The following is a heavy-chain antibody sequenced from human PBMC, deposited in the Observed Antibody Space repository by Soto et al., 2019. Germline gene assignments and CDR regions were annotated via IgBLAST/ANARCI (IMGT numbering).Heavy chain of an antibody. V-gene: IGHV3-48*01. CDR2: ISSSSSNI. D-gene: IGHD1-26*01. CDR3: AKIQDGAGLDY. CDR1: GFTFSSYS. Sequence: PGGSLRLSCAASGFTFSSYSMNWVRQAPGKGLEWVSYISSSSSNIYYADSVKGRFTISRDNAKNSLYLQISSLRAEDTAVYYCAKIQDGAGLDYWGQGTLVTVSS. J-gene: IGHJ4*02.